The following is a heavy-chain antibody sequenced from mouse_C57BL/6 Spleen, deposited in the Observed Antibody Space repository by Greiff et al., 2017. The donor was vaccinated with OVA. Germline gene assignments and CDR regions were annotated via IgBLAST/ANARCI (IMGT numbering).Heavy chain of an antibody. Sequence: QVQLQQSGAELAKPGASVKLSCKASGYTFTSYWMHWVKQRPGQGLEWIGYINPSSGYTKYNQKFKDKATLTADQSSSTAYMQLSSLTYEDSAVYVCARSSDWERCAYWGQGTLVTVSA. V-gene: IGHV1-7*01. J-gene: IGHJ3*01. D-gene: IGHD3-1*01. CDR3: ARSSDWERCAY. CDR2: INPSSGYT. CDR1: GYTFTSYW.